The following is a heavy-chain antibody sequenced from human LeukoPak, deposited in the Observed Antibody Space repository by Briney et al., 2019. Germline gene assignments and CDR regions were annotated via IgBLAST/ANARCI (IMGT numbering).Heavy chain of an antibody. V-gene: IGHV5-51*01. Sequence: GASLQISCKGSGYIFTSYWIGWVRQLPGKGLEWMGIIYPGDSDTRYSPSFQGQVAISADKSISTAYLQWSSLKASDTAMYYCARNYGSGTFDIWGQGTMVTVSS. D-gene: IGHD3-10*01. CDR2: IYPGDSDT. J-gene: IGHJ3*02. CDR1: GYIFTSYW. CDR3: ARNYGSGTFDI.